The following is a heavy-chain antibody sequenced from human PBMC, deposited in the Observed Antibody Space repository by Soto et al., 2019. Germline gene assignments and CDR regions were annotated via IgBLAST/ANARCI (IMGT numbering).Heavy chain of an antibody. V-gene: IGHV1-69*01. J-gene: IGHJ4*02. D-gene: IGHD1-26*01. Sequence: QVQLVQSGAEVKKPGSSVKVSCKASGGTFSSYSINWVRQAPGQGLEWMGEIIPIFGTANYAQKFQGRVTITADESTSTAYMELGSLRSEDSALYYCARDGGRHSGGIDYWGQGTLVTVSS. CDR2: IIPIFGTA. CDR3: ARDGGRHSGGIDY. CDR1: GGTFSSYS.